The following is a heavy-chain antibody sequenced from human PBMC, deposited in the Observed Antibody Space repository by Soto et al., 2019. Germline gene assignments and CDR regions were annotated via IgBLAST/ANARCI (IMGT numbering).Heavy chain of an antibody. Sequence: SETLSLTCTASGGSISSYSWSWIRQPPGKGLEWIGYIYHSGSTYYNPSLKSRVTISVDRSKNQFSLKLSSVTAADTAVYYCAKTGGKVDYWGQGTLVTVSS. J-gene: IGHJ4*02. CDR2: IYHSGST. V-gene: IGHV4-30-2*01. CDR1: GGSISSYS. D-gene: IGHD2-15*01. CDR3: AKTGGKVDY.